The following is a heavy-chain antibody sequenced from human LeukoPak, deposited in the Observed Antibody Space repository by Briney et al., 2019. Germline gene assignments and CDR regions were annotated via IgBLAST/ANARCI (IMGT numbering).Heavy chain of an antibody. D-gene: IGHD3-16*02. CDR1: GGSFSGYY. V-gene: IGHV3-11*01. CDR3: ARLAGSRYPWYLDL. J-gene: IGHJ2*01. Sequence: LSLTCAVYGGSFSGYYWSWIRQLPGKGLEWVSSIGPSGGSIFYADSVKGRFSISRDNAKNSLHLQMNSLRDDDTAVYYCARLAGSRYPWYLDLWGRGTLVTVSS. CDR2: IGPSGGSI.